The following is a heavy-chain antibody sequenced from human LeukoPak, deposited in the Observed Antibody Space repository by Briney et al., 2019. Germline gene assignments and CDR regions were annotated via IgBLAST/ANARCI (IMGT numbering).Heavy chain of an antibody. J-gene: IGHJ4*02. D-gene: IGHD6-13*01. CDR3: ARGTAAGMGYFDY. CDR2: INHRGST. V-gene: IGHV4-34*01. CDR1: GGSFSGYY. Sequence: SETLSLTCAVYGGSFSGYYWSWIRQPPGKGLEWIGEINHRGSTNYNPSLKSRVTISVDTSKNQFSLKLSSVTAADTAVYYCARGTAAGMGYFDYWGQGTLVTVSS.